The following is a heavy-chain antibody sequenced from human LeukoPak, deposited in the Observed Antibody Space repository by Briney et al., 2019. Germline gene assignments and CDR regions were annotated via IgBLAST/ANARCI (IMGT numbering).Heavy chain of an antibody. CDR1: GGSISSYY. V-gene: IGHV4-39*07. D-gene: IGHD3-10*01. Sequence: SETLSFTCTVSGGSISSYYWGWIRQPPGKGLEWIGSIYYSGSTYYNPSLKSRVTISVDTSKNQFSLKLSSVTAADTAVYYCATLPPGTGYYYYYMDVWGKGTTVTVSS. CDR2: IYYSGST. CDR3: ATLPPGTGYYYYYMDV. J-gene: IGHJ6*03.